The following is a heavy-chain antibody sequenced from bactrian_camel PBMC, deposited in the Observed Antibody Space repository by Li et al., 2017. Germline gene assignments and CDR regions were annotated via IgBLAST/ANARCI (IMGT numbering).Heavy chain of an antibody. Sequence: QLVESGGGSVQGGGSLRLSCAASGFTFSSYDMTWVRQRPGKGLEWVSVIGSGGNVTYSSGSVKGRFTVSRDNAKSTLYLQMDSLKVEDTGVYYCITDTVYTKRGQGTQVTVS. J-gene: IGHJ4*01. CDR3: ITDTVYTK. V-gene: IGHV3S40*01. D-gene: IGHD2*01. CDR1: GFTFSSYD. CDR2: IGSGGNVT.